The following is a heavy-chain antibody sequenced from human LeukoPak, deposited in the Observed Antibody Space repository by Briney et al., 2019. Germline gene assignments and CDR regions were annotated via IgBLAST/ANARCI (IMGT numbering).Heavy chain of an antibody. D-gene: IGHD6-13*01. V-gene: IGHV4-4*07. CDR3: ARDRYSSNWFDP. J-gene: IGHJ5*02. CDR2: IYTSGST. CDR1: GGSISCYY. Sequence: SETLSLTCTVSGGSISCYYWSWIRQPAGKGLEWIGRIYTSGSTNYNPSLKSRVTMSVDTSKNQFSLKPSSVTAADTAVYYCARDRYSSNWFDPWGQGTLVTVSS.